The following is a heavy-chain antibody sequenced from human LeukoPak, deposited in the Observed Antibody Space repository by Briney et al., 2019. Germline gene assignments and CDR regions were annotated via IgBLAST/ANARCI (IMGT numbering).Heavy chain of an antibody. CDR1: GGSFSGYY. Sequence: SETLSLTCAVYGGSFSGYYWSWIRQPPGKGLEWIGEINHSGSTNYNPSLRSRVTMSVDTKNQFSLKLSSVTAADTAVYFCAREYCSSARCHNYDLSYYIDVWGKGTTVTVSS. CDR3: AREYCSSARCHNYDLSYYIDV. V-gene: IGHV4-34*01. CDR2: INHSGST. D-gene: IGHD2-2*02. J-gene: IGHJ6*03.